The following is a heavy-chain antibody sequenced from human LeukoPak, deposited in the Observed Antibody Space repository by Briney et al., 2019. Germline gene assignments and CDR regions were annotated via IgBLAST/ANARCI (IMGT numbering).Heavy chain of an antibody. D-gene: IGHD4-17*01. CDR2: LKEDGNEK. V-gene: IGHV3-7*01. CDR3: ARGHCGDYG. Sequence: PGGSLRLSCAASGFTFSTFWMNWVRQAPGKGLEWVANLKEDGNEKYYVDSVKGRFTISRDNAKNSLYLQMNSLRPEDTAVYYCARGHCGDYGWGQGTLVTVSS. CDR1: GFTFSTFW. J-gene: IGHJ4*02.